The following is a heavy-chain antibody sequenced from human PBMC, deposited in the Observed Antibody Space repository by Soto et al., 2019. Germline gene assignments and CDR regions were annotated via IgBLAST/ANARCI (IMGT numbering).Heavy chain of an antibody. CDR3: ARHNGPLYVGYYDDMDV. D-gene: IGHD3-16*01. CDR2: IYYSGYT. CDR1: GGSISSSSYY. Sequence: QLQLQESGPGLVKPSETLSLTCTVSGGSISSSSYYWGWIRQPPGKGLEWIGSIYYSGYTYYNPSLKLRVTISVDTSKNQFSLKLSSVTAAGTAVSYCARHNGPLYVGYYDDMDVWGQGTTVTVSS. V-gene: IGHV4-39*01. J-gene: IGHJ6*02.